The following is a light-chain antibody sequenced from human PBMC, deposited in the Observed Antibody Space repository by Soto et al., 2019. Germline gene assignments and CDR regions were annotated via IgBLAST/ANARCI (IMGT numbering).Light chain of an antibody. J-gene: IGLJ1*01. CDR3: QSYDSSLSGSV. CDR2: GNS. CDR1: SSNIGAGYD. Sequence: QSVLTQPPSVSGAPGQRVTISCTGSSSNIGAGYDVHWYQQLPGTAPKLLIYGNSNRPSGVPDRFSGSKYGTSASLAITGLQAEDEADYYCQSYDSSLSGSVLGTGTKLTVL. V-gene: IGLV1-40*01.